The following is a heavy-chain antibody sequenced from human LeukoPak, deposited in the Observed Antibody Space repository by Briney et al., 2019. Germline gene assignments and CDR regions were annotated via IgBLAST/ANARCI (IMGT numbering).Heavy chain of an antibody. CDR2: ISDSGGT. Sequence: ASETLSLTCTVSGDSISSSSYYWGWIRQPPGKGLEWIGSISDSGGTYYNPSLKSRVTISVDTSKNQFSLKLNSVTAADTAFYYCARSRGGFGDYGSWFDPWGQGTLVIVSS. CDR1: GDSISSSSYY. D-gene: IGHD4-17*01. V-gene: IGHV4-39*07. J-gene: IGHJ5*02. CDR3: ARSRGGFGDYGSWFDP.